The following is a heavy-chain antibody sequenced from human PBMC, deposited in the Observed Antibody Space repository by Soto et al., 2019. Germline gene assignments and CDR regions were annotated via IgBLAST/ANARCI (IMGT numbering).Heavy chain of an antibody. V-gene: IGHV4-38-2*02. CDR3: ARESRGSRRPDQIDY. CDR1: GYSISSGYY. Sequence: SETLSLTCAVSGYSISSGYYWGWIRQPPGKGLEWIGSIYPSGSTYYNPSLKSRVTISVDTSKNQFSLKLSSVTAADTAVYYCARESRGSRRPDQIDYWGQGTLVTVSS. J-gene: IGHJ4*02. CDR2: IYPSGST. D-gene: IGHD6-13*01.